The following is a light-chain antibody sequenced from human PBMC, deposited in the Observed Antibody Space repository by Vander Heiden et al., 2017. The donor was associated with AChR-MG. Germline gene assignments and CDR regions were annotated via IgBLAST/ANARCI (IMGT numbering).Light chain of an antibody. CDR2: KDS. V-gene: IGLV3-25*03. Sequence: SYELTQPPSVPVSPGQTARITCSGDALPKQYAYWYQQKRGQAPVLVIYKDSERPSGIPERFSGSSSGTTVTLTISGVQAEDEADYYCQSADSSGTYVVFGGGTKLTVL. CDR1: ALPKQY. J-gene: IGLJ2*01. CDR3: QSADSSGTYVV.